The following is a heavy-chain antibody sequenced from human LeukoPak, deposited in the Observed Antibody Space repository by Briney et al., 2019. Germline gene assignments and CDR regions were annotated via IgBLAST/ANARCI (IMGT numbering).Heavy chain of an antibody. CDR1: GYTFTGYY. CDR2: INPNSGGT. D-gene: IGHD3-22*01. J-gene: IGHJ5*02. CDR3: ARAPLGDSSGYYLFWFDP. Sequence: GASVKVSCKASGYTFTGYYMHWVRQAPGQGLEWMGWINPNSGGTNYAQKFQGRVTMTRDTSISTAHMELSRLRSDDTAVYYCARAPLGDSSGYYLFWFDPWGQGTLVTVSS. V-gene: IGHV1-2*02.